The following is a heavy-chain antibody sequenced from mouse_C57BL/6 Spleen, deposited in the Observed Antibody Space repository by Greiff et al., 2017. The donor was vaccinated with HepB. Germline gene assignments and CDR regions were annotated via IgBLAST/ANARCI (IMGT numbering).Heavy chain of an antibody. CDR2: INPGSGGT. J-gene: IGHJ3*01. CDR1: GYAFTNYL. Sequence: VQLQQSGAELVRPGTSVKVSCKASGYAFTNYLIEWVKQRPGQGLEWIGVINPGSGGTNYNEKFKGKATLTADKSSSTAYMQLSSLTSEDSAVYFCARSLLGWFAYWGQGTLVTVSA. V-gene: IGHV1-54*01. CDR3: ARSLLGWFAY. D-gene: IGHD1-1*01.